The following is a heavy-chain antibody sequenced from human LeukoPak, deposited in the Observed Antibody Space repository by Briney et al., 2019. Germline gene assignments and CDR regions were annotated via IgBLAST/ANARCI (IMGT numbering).Heavy chain of an antibody. V-gene: IGHV3-66*01. CDR3: ATLAVAGTENAFDI. D-gene: IGHD6-19*01. CDR1: GFTVSSNY. Sequence: GGSLRLSCAASGFTVSSNYMSWVRQAPGKGLEWVSVIYSGGSTYYADSVKGRFTISRDNSKNTLYLQMNSLSAEDTAVYYCATLAVAGTENAFDIWGQGTMVTVSS. CDR2: IYSGGST. J-gene: IGHJ3*02.